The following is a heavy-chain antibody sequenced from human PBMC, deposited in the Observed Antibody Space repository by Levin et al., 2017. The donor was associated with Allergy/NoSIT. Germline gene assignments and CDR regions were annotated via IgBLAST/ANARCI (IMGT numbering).Heavy chain of an antibody. Sequence: GGSLRLSCAASGFTFSSYAMRWVRQAPGMGLEWVSGISDVGRTYYADSVKGRFTISRDNSKYTLYPQMNSLRAEDTAVYYCAKEAYSSFTQWGQGTLVTVSS. D-gene: IGHD6-6*01. CDR2: ISDVGRT. V-gene: IGHV3-23*01. J-gene: IGHJ4*02. CDR3: AKEAYSSFTQ. CDR1: GFTFSSYA.